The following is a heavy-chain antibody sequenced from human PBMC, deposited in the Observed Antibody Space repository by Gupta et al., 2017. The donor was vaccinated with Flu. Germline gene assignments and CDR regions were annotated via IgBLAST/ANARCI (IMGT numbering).Heavy chain of an antibody. J-gene: IGHJ4*02. CDR1: GFTFSTFA. V-gene: IGHV3-23*01. Sequence: EVQLLESGGGLVQPGGSLGVSCVISGFTFSTFAMTWVRHFPGKGLEWVSSISARGGATYYADSVRGRFTISRDNSKNTVYLQMSSLRADDTAVYYCARDYQSSGNYRAMFDHWGQGTLVTVSS. CDR3: ARDYQSSGNYRAMFDH. CDR2: ISARGGAT. D-gene: IGHD1-26*01.